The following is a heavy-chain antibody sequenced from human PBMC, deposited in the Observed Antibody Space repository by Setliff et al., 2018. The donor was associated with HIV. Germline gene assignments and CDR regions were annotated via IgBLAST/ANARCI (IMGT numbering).Heavy chain of an antibody. CDR1: GGSISSSSYY. V-gene: IGHV4-39*07. Sequence: PSETLSLTCIVSGGSISSSSYYWGWIRQPPGRGLEWIGTVYYSGSIYYNPSLKSRVTISVDTSENQFSLKLSSVTAADTAVYYCARDGYSSSWYVISGSFDYWGQGILVTVSS. J-gene: IGHJ4*02. CDR2: VYYSGSI. CDR3: ARDGYSSSWYVISGSFDY. D-gene: IGHD6-13*01.